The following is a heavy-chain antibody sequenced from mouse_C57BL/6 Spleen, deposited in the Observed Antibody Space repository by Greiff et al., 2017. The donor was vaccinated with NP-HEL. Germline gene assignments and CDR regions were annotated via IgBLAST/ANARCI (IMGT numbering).Heavy chain of an antibody. Sequence: EVKVVESGGGLVKPGGSLKLSCAASGFTFSSYTMSWVRQTPEKRLEWVATISGGGGNTYYPDSVKGRFTISRDNAKNTLYLQMSSLRSEDTALYYCARHGYYYGSSYYYYAMDYWGQGTSVTVSS. V-gene: IGHV5-9*01. D-gene: IGHD1-1*01. CDR2: ISGGGGNT. CDR1: GFTFSSYT. J-gene: IGHJ4*01. CDR3: ARHGYYYGSSYYYYAMDY.